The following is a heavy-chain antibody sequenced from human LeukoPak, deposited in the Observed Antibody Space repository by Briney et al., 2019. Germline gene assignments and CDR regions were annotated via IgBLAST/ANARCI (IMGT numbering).Heavy chain of an antibody. CDR1: GYTFTGYY. D-gene: IGHD4-17*01. V-gene: IGHV1-69*13. Sequence: ASVKVSCKASGYTFTGYYMHWVRQAPGQGLEWMGGIIPIFGTANYAQKFQGRVTITADESTSTAYMELSSLRSEDTAVYYCARDGTGTTVTTAGSLDYWGQGTLVTVSS. CDR2: IIPIFGTA. CDR3: ARDGTGTTVTTAGSLDY. J-gene: IGHJ4*02.